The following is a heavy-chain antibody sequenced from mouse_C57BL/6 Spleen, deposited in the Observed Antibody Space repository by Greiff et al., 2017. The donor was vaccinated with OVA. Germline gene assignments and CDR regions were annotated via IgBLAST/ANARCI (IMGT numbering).Heavy chain of an antibody. CDR3: ASPNCYGSSYNYAMDY. J-gene: IGHJ4*01. V-gene: IGHV14-3*01. CDR2: IDPANGNT. Sequence: EVQLQQSVAELVRPGASVKLSCTASGFNIKNTYMHWVKQRPEQGLEWIGRIDPANGNTKYAPKFQGKATITADTSSNTAYLQLSSLTSEDTAIYYCASPNCYGSSYNYAMDYWGQGTSVTVSS. CDR1: GFNIKNTY. D-gene: IGHD1-1*01.